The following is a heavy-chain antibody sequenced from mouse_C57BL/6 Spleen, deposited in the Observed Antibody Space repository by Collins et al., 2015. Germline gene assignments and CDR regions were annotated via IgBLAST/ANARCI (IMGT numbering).Heavy chain of an antibody. D-gene: IGHD2-3*01. V-gene: IGHV1-82*01. Sequence: QVQLQQSGPELVKPGASVKISCKASGCIFSSSWMNWVKQRPGKGLEWIGRIYPGDGDTNYNGKFKGKATLTADKSSSTSYMQLSSLTSEDSAVYFCARIYDGYPYAMDYWGQGTSVTVSS. J-gene: IGHJ4*01. CDR1: GCIFSSSW. CDR2: IYPGDGDT. CDR3: ARIYDGYPYAMDY.